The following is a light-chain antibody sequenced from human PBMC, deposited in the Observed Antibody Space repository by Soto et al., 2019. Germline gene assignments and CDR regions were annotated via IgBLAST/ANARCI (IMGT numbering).Light chain of an antibody. CDR1: QNILNY. CDR3: QQGHTLPYT. J-gene: IGKJ2*01. Sequence: DIQMTQSPSSLSSSIGDRVTITCRASQNILNYLNWYQQKPGQAPNLLIYASSSLRGGVPSRFRGSGSGTEFTLTISSLQPEDFATYYCQQGHTLPYTFGQGTNLGI. CDR2: ASS. V-gene: IGKV1-39*01.